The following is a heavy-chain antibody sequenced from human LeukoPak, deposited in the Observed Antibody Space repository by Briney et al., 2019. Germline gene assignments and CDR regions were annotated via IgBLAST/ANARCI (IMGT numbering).Heavy chain of an antibody. CDR1: GYTFTSYD. D-gene: IGHD3-22*01. CDR2: MNPNSGNT. Sequence: GASVKVSCKASGYTFTSYDINWVRQATGQGLEWMGWMNPNSGNTGYAQKFQGRVTMTRNTSISTAYMELRSLKSDGTAVYYCASLKNYYDSSGYLVTDAFDIWGQGTMVTVSS. J-gene: IGHJ3*02. V-gene: IGHV1-8*01. CDR3: ASLKNYYDSSGYLVTDAFDI.